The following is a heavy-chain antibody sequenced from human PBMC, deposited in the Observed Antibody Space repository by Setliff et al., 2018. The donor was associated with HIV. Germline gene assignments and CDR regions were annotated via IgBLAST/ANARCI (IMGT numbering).Heavy chain of an antibody. CDR1: GGSITSGDYH. CDR3: ARSFSGRYFWSGYYTGPDPKGENAFDI. Sequence: PSETLSLTCTVSGGSITSGDYHWSWVRQPPGKGLEWIGYIYYTGSTYYNPSLKSRLTISIDTSKNHFSLSLRYVTAADTAVYYCARSFSGRYFWSGYYTGPDPKGENAFDIWGQGTMVTVSS. V-gene: IGHV4-30-4*08. CDR2: IYYTGST. J-gene: IGHJ3*02. D-gene: IGHD3-3*01.